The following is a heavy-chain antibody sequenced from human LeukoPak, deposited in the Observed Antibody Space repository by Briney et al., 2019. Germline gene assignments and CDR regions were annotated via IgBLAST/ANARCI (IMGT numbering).Heavy chain of an antibody. CDR2: ISAYNGNT. V-gene: IGHV1-18*01. J-gene: IGHJ4*02. Sequence: ASVKVSCKASGYTFTSYGISWVRQAPGQGLEWVGWISAYNGNTNYAQKLQGRVTMTTDTSTSTAYMELRSLRSDDTAVYYCAREGVHDFWSGYYLYDWGQGTLVTVSS. CDR3: AREGVHDFWSGYYLYD. CDR1: GYTFTSYG. D-gene: IGHD3-3*01.